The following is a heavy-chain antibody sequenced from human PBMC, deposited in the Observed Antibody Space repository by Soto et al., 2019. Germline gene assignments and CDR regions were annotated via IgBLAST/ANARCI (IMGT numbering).Heavy chain of an antibody. V-gene: IGHV3-23*01. CDR1: GFTVSNYA. J-gene: IGHJ4*01. CDR2: ISGSGRDT. D-gene: IGHD6-13*01. Sequence: PGGSLRLSCEASGFTVSNYAMSWVRQAPGKGLERVSGISGSGRDTYYADSVKGRLTISRDNAKNTLFLQMNSLRAEDAASYYCAKERLEEVGTFFEFWGHGILVTVSS. CDR3: AKERLEEVGTFFEF.